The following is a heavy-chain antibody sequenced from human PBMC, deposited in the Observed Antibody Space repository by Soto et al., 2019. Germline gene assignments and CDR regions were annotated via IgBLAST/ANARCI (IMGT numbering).Heavy chain of an antibody. CDR1: GFTFSNYG. J-gene: IGHJ6*02. Sequence: GGSLRLSCAVSGFTFSNYGMHWVRQAPGKGLEWVTLISYEGSKKYYADSVKGRFTISRDNSKNTLYLQMNSLRAEDTAVYYCAKDSHLRLPDASGMDVWGQGTTVTVSS. D-gene: IGHD4-17*01. CDR2: ISYEGSKK. V-gene: IGHV3-30*18. CDR3: AKDSHLRLPDASGMDV.